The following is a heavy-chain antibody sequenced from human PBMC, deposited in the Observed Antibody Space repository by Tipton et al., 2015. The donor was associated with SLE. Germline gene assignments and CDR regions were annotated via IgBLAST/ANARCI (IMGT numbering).Heavy chain of an antibody. V-gene: IGHV4-34*01. CDR1: GGSFSGYY. D-gene: IGHD6-19*01. Sequence: AGLVKPSETLSLTCAVYGGSFSGYYWSWIRQPPGKGLEWIGEINHSGSTNYNPSLKSRVTISVDTSKNQFSLKLSSVTAADTAVYYCARVSTGWYPREYFDLWGRGTLVTVSS. CDR3: ARVSTGWYPREYFDL. J-gene: IGHJ2*01. CDR2: INHSGST.